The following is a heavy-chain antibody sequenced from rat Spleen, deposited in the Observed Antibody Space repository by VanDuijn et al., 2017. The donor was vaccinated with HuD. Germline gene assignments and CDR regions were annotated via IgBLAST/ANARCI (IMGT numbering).Heavy chain of an antibody. CDR3: ARQGYDGTYYDYFDY. Sequence: EVQLVESGGGLVQPGRSLKLSCVASGFTFNNYWMTWIRQAPGKGLEWVATITHIGGITYYPDSVKGRFTISRDNVESTLYLQMNSLRSEDTATYYWARQGYDGTYYDYFDYWGQGVMVTVSS. CDR2: ITHIGGIT. J-gene: IGHJ2*01. V-gene: IGHV5-31*01. D-gene: IGHD1-12*02. CDR1: GFTFNNYW.